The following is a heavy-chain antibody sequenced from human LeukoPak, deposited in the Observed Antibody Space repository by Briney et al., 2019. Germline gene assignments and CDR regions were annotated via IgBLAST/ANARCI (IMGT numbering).Heavy chain of an antibody. CDR3: ASQYYNILTGHYTSIDY. J-gene: IGHJ4*02. CDR1: GLTFGSYA. CDR2: ISYDGSNK. Sequence: PGRSLRLSCPAPGLTFGSYAMHWFRQAPGKGPEGGAVISYDGSNKYYADSVKGRFTISRDNSKNTLYLQMNSLSAEDTAVYYCASQYYNILTGHYTSIDYWGQGTLVTVSS. D-gene: IGHD3-9*01. V-gene: IGHV3-30*04.